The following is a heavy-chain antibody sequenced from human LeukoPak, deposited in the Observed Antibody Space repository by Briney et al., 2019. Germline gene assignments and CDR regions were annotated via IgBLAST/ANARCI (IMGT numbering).Heavy chain of an antibody. V-gene: IGHV3-21*01. CDR3: ARDAYSSSWYPMDV. Sequence: GGSLRLSCAASGVTFSSYSMNWVRQAPGKGREWVSSISSSSYIYYADSVKGRFTISRDNAKNSLYLQMNSLRAEDTAVYYCARDAYSSSWYPMDVWGKGTTVTVSS. D-gene: IGHD6-13*01. CDR2: ISSSSYI. CDR1: GVTFSSYS. J-gene: IGHJ6*04.